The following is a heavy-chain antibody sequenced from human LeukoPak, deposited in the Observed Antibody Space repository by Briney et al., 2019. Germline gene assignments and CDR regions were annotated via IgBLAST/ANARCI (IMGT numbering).Heavy chain of an antibody. CDR2: IYSGGST. CDR1: GLTVSGTH. J-gene: IGHJ4*02. V-gene: IGHV3-53*01. CDR3: ARSPGYSDY. Sequence: GGSLRLSCAASGLTVSGTHMSWVRRAPGKGLEWVSVIYSGGSTYYADSVKGRFTFSRDNSKNTVYLQMNSLRAEDTAVYYCARSPGYSDYWGQGTLVTVSS.